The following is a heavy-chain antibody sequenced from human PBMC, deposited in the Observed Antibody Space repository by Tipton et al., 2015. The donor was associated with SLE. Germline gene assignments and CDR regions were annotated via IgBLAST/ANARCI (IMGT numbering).Heavy chain of an antibody. Sequence: TLSLTCTVSGGSIGGSSYYWGWIRQSPGKGLEWIGSIYYSGTSHYKASLESRVTISVDTSKNQFSLRLSSVTAADTAVYYCARGVHPCSSTSCYLEASDWFDPWGQGTLVTVSS. CDR3: ARGVHPCSSTSCYLEASDWFDP. V-gene: IGHV4-39*01. CDR1: GGSIGGSSYY. D-gene: IGHD2-2*01. J-gene: IGHJ5*02. CDR2: IYYSGTS.